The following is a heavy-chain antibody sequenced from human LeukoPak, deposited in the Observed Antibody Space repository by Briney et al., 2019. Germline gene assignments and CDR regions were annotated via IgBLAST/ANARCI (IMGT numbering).Heavy chain of an antibody. Sequence: GGSLRLSCAASGFTFSSYAMSWVRQAPGKGLEWVSAISGSGGSTYYADSVKGRFTISRDNSKNTLYLQMNSLRAEDTAVYYCARRKAGSKSYYYYGMDVWGQGTTVTVSS. CDR1: GFTFSSYA. CDR2: ISGSGGST. J-gene: IGHJ6*02. D-gene: IGHD3-10*01. CDR3: ARRKAGSKSYYYYGMDV. V-gene: IGHV3-23*01.